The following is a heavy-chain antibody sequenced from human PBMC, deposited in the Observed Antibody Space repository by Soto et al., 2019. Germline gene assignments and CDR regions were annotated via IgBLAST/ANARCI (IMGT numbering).Heavy chain of an antibody. CDR2: TSYDGSTE. J-gene: IGHJ4*01. V-gene: IGHV3-30*18. CDR1: GFVFSKYG. CDR3: AKSDVDCSGGTCFSFGVDY. D-gene: IGHD2-15*01. Sequence: QVQLVESGGGLVQPGGSLRLSCTASGFVFSKYGMHWVRQAPGKGLEWVAVTSYDGSTEFYAESVKGRFTVSRDNSENTLYLQMNSLRVGDTAVYFGAKSDVDCSGGTCFSFGVDYWGQGTPVTVSS.